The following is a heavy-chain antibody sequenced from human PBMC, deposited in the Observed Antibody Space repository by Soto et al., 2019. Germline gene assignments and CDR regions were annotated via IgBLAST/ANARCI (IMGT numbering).Heavy chain of an antibody. CDR1: GYSLTIYV. CDR3: ARGGDYGDYDFDS. D-gene: IGHD4-17*01. V-gene: IGHV1-18*01. Sequence: ASVKVYCKASGYSLTIYVISWGRQTPGQGLEWMGWISAYNGNTNYAQKLQGRVTMTTDTSTSTAYMELRSLRSDDTAVYYCARGGDYGDYDFDSWGQGTLVTVSS. J-gene: IGHJ4*02. CDR2: ISAYNGNT.